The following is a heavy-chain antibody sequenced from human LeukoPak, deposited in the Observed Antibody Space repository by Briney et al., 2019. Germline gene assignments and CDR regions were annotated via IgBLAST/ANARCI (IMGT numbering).Heavy chain of an antibody. Sequence: GGSLRLSCAASGFTFSRYSMNWVSKAPGKRLEWVSSISSSSSYIYYADSVKGRFTISRDNAKNSLYLQMNSLRAEDTAVYYCARDRETGLDYWGQGTLVTVSS. J-gene: IGHJ4*02. V-gene: IGHV3-21*01. CDR3: ARDRETGLDY. CDR2: ISSSSSYI. CDR1: GFTFSRYS. D-gene: IGHD3-10*01.